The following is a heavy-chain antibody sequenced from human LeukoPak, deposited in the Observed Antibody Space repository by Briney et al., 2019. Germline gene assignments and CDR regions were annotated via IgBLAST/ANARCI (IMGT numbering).Heavy chain of an antibody. CDR1: EFSLRSYS. J-gene: IGHJ3*02. CDR3: ARVLLERPGIDSFDM. V-gene: IGHV3-48*01. CDR2: INSGSSTI. D-gene: IGHD1-1*01. Sequence: AGGSLRLSCGASEFSLRSYSMDWVRQAPGKGLEWVSHINSGSSTIYYADSVKGRFTISRDNAGNSLYLHMNSLIAEDTAVYYCARVLLERPGIDSFDMWGQGTMVTVSS.